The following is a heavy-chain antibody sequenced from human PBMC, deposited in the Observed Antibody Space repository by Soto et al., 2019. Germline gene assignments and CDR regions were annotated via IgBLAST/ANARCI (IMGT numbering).Heavy chain of an antibody. Sequence: GGSLRLSCAASGFTFTSYSMNWVRQAPGQGLEWVSYITSKSTTIKYADSVKGRFTVSRDNAKNSLYLQLNSLRDEDTAVYYCAREMGACSDSSCYPGPYDSWGQGTLVTVSS. CDR2: ITSKSTTI. J-gene: IGHJ5*02. D-gene: IGHD3-16*01. CDR3: AREMGACSDSSCYPGPYDS. CDR1: GFTFTSYS. V-gene: IGHV3-48*02.